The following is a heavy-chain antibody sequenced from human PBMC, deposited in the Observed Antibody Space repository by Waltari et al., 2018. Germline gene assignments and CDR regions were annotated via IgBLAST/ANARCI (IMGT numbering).Heavy chain of an antibody. J-gene: IGHJ3*02. D-gene: IGHD3-3*01. V-gene: IGHV4-4*07. CDR3: AREGDDFWRVRGAFDI. CDR1: GVSISSYY. Sequence: QVQLQESGPGLVKPSETLPLTSTVPGVSISSYYCTWIRHPAGKGLEWIGRIYTSGSTNYNPSLKSRVTMSVDTSKNQFSLKLSSVTAADTAVYYCAREGDDFWRVRGAFDIWGQGTMVTVSS. CDR2: IYTSGST.